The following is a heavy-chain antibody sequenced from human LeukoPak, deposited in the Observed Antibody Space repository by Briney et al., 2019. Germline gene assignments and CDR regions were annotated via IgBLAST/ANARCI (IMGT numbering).Heavy chain of an antibody. CDR1: GGSISSGSYY. D-gene: IGHD3-16*01. CDR2: IYTSGST. J-gene: IGHJ6*03. V-gene: IGHV4-61*02. Sequence: SETLSLTCTVSGGSISSGSYYWSWIRQPAGKGLEWIGRIYTSGSTNYNPSLKSRVTISVDTSKNQFSLKLSSVTAADTAVYYCARALGIQYYYYYMDVWGKGTTVTISS. CDR3: ARALGIQYYYYYMDV.